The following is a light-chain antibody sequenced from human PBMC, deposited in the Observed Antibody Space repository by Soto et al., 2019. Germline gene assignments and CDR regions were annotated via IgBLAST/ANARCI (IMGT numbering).Light chain of an antibody. J-gene: IGLJ1*01. V-gene: IGLV2-8*01. CDR3: SSVTDGTNLV. CDR1: SSDSGGYNS. CDR2: DAT. Sequence: QSVLTQSPSASGSPGQSVTISFTGTSSDSGGYNSVSWYQQHPGKAPKVMIYDATKRPSGVPDRFSGSKSGNMASLNVSALQAEDEADYYCSSVTDGTNLVFGSGPKVTV.